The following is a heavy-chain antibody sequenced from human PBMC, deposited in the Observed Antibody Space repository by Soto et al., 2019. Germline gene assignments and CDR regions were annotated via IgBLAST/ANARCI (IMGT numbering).Heavy chain of an antibody. V-gene: IGHV4-39*02. J-gene: IGHJ5*02. D-gene: IGHD2-15*01. CDR3: AREVVVAATKSGYWFDP. Sequence: SETLSLTCTVSGGSISNSSYYWGWIRQPPGKGLEWIGSIYYSGSTYYNPSPKSRVTISVDTSKNQFTLKLSSVTAADTAVYYCAREVVVAATKSGYWFDPWGQGTLVTVSS. CDR1: GGSISNSSYY. CDR2: IYYSGST.